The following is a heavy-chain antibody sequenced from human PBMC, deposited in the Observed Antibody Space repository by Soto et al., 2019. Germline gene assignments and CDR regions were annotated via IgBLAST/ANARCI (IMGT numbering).Heavy chain of an antibody. D-gene: IGHD4-17*01. CDR1: GFTFSNYG. CDR3: ARHKGGDPYYFDY. V-gene: IGHV3-33*01. Sequence: LRLSCAASGFTFSNYGMHWVRQAPGKGLEWVAVIWYDGSNKYYADSVKGRFTISRDNSKNTLYLQMNTLRAEDTAVYYCARHKGGDPYYFDYWGQGSLVTVSS. J-gene: IGHJ4*02. CDR2: IWYDGSNK.